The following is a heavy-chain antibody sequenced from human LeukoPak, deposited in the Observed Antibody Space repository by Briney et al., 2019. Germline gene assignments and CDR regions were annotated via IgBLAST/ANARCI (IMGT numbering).Heavy chain of an antibody. J-gene: IGHJ5*02. CDR2: IKQDGSAK. CDR3: ARAHVDGSGYYQVLNWFDP. V-gene: IGHV3-7*01. CDR1: GFTFGSYC. Sequence: GGSLRLSWTASGFTFGSYCMSWVRQAPGKGLEWVANIKQDGSAKYYVDSVKDRFTISRDNAKNSLYLQMYMLRADETAVYYRARAHVDGSGYYQVLNWFDPWGQGTLVIVSS. D-gene: IGHD3-22*01.